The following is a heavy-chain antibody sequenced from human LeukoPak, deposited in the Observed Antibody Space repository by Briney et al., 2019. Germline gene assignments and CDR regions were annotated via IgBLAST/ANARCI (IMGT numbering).Heavy chain of an antibody. CDR2: ISGSGGST. J-gene: IGHJ4*01. CDR3: AKLGGRITVTGPRYFGY. Sequence: GGSLRLSCAASGFTLSKYGMSWVRQAPGKGLEWVSGISGSGGSTYYADSVKGRFTVSRDNSRSTLYLQMNSLRAEDTALYYCAKLGGRITVTGPRYFGYWGQGTLVTVSS. V-gene: IGHV3-23*01. D-gene: IGHD6-19*01. CDR1: GFTLSKYG.